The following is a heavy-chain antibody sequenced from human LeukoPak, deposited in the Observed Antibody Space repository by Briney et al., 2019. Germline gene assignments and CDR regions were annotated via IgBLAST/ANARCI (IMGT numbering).Heavy chain of an antibody. CDR2: MAPNDGKT. Sequence: ASVKVSCKASGHTFTSYAISWVRQATGHGLEWMGWMAPNDGKTDFAQKFQGRVTMTGDTSVSTAYMELSNLTSDDTAVYYCARDDVLTPFDPWGQGTLVIVSS. D-gene: IGHD3-9*01. J-gene: IGHJ5*02. CDR1: GHTFTSYA. CDR3: ARDDVLTPFDP. V-gene: IGHV1-8*01.